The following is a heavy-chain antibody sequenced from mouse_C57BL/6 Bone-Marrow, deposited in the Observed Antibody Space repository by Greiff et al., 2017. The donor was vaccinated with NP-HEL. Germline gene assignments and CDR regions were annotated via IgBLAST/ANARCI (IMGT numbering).Heavy chain of an antibody. D-gene: IGHD2-4*01. CDR3: ARVGLRYAMDY. J-gene: IGHJ4*01. CDR2: IYPGDGDT. V-gene: IGHV1-80*01. Sequence: QVQLQQSGAELVKPGASVKISCKASGYAFSSYWMNWVKQRPGKGLEWIGQIYPGDGDTNYNGKFKGKATLTADKSSSTAYMQLSSLTSEDSAVYFCARVGLRYAMDYWGQGTSVTVSS. CDR1: GYAFSSYW.